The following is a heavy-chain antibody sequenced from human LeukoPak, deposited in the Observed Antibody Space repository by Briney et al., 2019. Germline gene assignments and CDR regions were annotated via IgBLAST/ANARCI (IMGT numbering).Heavy chain of an antibody. D-gene: IGHD3-3*01. CDR1: GYTFTSYY. Sequence: ASVKVSCKASGYTFTSYYMHWVRQAPGQGLEWMGIINPSGGSTSYAQKLQGRVTMTTDTSTSTAYMELRGLRSDDTAVYYCAREYYDFWSGYYLNDYWGQGTLVTVSS. J-gene: IGHJ4*02. CDR2: INPSGGST. CDR3: AREYYDFWSGYYLNDY. V-gene: IGHV1-46*01.